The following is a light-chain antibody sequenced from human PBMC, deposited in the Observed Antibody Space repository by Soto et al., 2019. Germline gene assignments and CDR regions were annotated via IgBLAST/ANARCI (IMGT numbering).Light chain of an antibody. CDR2: GAS. Sequence: DIVMTQSPATLSVSPGERATLSCRASQTISSNLAWYQQKPGQTPRLLIYGASTRAAGIPARFSGSGSGTDFTLTITSLQSEDFAVYYCQQYNNWPPFTFXGGTKADIK. CDR3: QQYNNWPPFT. V-gene: IGKV3-15*01. J-gene: IGKJ4*01. CDR1: QTISSN.